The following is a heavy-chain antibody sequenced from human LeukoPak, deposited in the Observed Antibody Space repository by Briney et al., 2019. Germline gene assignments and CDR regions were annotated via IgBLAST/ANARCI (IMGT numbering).Heavy chain of an antibody. CDR3: ARGSYLLSDAFDI. CDR2: IKQDGSEK. Sequence: PGGSLRLSCAASGFTFSSYWMSWVRQAPGKGLEWVANIKQDGSEKYYVDSVKGRFTISRDNAKNSLYLQMNSLRAGDTAVYYCARGSYLLSDAFDIWGQGTMVTVSS. J-gene: IGHJ3*02. CDR1: GFTFSSYW. V-gene: IGHV3-7*01. D-gene: IGHD1-26*01.